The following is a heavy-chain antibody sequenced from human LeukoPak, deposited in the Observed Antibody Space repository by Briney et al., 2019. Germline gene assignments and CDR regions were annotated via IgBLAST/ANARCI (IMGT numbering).Heavy chain of an antibody. CDR3: ARGSEDYYDSSGYFLFDY. CDR2: IYYSGST. V-gene: IGHV4-59*01. J-gene: IGHJ4*02. D-gene: IGHD3-22*01. Sequence: PSETLSLTCTVSGGSISSYYWSWIRQPPGKGLEWTGYIYYSGSTNYNPSLKSRVTISVDTSKNQFSLKLSSVTAADTAVYYCARGSEDYYDSSGYFLFDYWGQGTLVTVSS. CDR1: GGSISSYY.